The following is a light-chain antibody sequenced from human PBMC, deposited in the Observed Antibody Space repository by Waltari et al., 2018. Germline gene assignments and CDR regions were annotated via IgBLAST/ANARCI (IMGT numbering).Light chain of an antibody. CDR2: RTS. Sequence: DIHMTQSPSPLSASIVDRVTITCRACQGIAFYLNWYQQKPGQAPKLLIYRTSNLQSGVPSRFSGRGSGADFSLTISSLQPEDFATYYCQHNITNPRTFGPGTKVDIK. V-gene: IGKV1-39*01. CDR3: QHNITNPRT. J-gene: IGKJ3*01. CDR1: QGIAFY.